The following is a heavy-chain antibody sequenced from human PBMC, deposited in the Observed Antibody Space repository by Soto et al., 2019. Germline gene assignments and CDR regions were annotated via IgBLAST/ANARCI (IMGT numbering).Heavy chain of an antibody. Sequence: GASVKVSCKASGYKFTTYFIHWVRQAPGQGLEWMGMIHPSGDTGYAQKFRGRVTMTIDTSTTTAYMELRNLTSEDTAVYFSVRGYCTSSPCWGDFQFWGRGTLVTVSS. D-gene: IGHD2-15*01. CDR3: VRGYCTSSPCWGDFQF. CDR1: GYKFTTYF. CDR2: IHPSGDT. V-gene: IGHV1-46*01. J-gene: IGHJ1*01.